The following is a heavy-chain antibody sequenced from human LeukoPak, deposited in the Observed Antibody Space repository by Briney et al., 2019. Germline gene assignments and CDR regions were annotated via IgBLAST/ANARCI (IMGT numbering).Heavy chain of an antibody. D-gene: IGHD3-9*01. CDR3: ARADTPLRYSDWLSRTMVTELFDY. J-gene: IGHJ4*02. CDR2: ISAYNGNT. Sequence: ASVKVSCKASGYTFTSYGISWVRQAPGQGLEWMGWISAYNGNTNYAQKLQGRVTMTTDTSTSTAYMELRSLRSGDTAVYYCARADTPLRYSDWLSRTMVTELFDYWGQGTLVTVSS. CDR1: GYTFTSYG. V-gene: IGHV1-18*01.